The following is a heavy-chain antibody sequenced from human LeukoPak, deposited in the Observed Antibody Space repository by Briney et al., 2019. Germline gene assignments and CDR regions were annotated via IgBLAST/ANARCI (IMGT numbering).Heavy chain of an antibody. J-gene: IGHJ4*02. D-gene: IGHD1-1*01. Sequence: PGDSLRLSCAVSGFTFSSYWMIWFRQAPGKGLEWVAHINQDGSVKNYVDSVRGRFTISRDNANQFLYLQMNSLRAEETAVYYWAKDKNGNVCDYWGGGTLVTVSS. CDR3: AKDKNGNVCDY. CDR2: INQDGSVK. CDR1: GFTFSSYW. V-gene: IGHV3-7*04.